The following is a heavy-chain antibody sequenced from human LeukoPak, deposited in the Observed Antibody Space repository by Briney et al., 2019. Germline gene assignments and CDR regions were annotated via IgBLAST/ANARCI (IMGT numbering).Heavy chain of an antibody. D-gene: IGHD6-19*01. CDR3: ARQKQWQSFDY. CDR1: GGSISSSSYY. CDR2: IYYSGST. V-gene: IGHV4-39*01. J-gene: IGHJ4*02. Sequence: SETLSLTCTVSGGSISSSSYYWGWIRQPPGKGLEWIGSIYYSGSTYYNPSLKSRVTISVDTSKNQFSLKLSSVTAADTAVYYCARQKQWQSFDYWGQGTLATVSS.